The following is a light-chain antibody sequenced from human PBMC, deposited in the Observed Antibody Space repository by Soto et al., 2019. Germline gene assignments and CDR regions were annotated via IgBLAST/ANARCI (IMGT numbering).Light chain of an antibody. J-gene: IGKJ1*01. CDR2: EVS. V-gene: IGKV2D-29*01. CDR1: QSLLHSDGKTY. CDR3: MQSLELPRT. Sequence: DIVMTQTQISLSVTPGQPTSISCKSSQSLLHSDGKTYLSWYLQKPGQPPQLLISEVSNRFSGVPDRFSGSGSGTDFTLKISRVEADDVGVYYCMQSLELPRTFGQGTKVDI.